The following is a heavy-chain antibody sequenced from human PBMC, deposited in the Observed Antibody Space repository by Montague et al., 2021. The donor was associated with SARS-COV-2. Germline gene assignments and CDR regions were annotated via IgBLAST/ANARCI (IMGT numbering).Heavy chain of an antibody. J-gene: IGHJ6*02. V-gene: IGHV3-7*01. CDR1: GFTFTNYW. CDR3: ARVDYQVPYYYYAGMDL. CDR2: INQHGGEN. Sequence: SLGLSLAASGFTFTNYWMTWVRLAPGKGLEWVATINQHGGENYYVGSVKGRFTISRDNAKKSVYLQINSLGAEDTAVYYCARVDYQVPYYYYAGMDLWGQGTTVTVSS. D-gene: IGHD3/OR15-3a*01.